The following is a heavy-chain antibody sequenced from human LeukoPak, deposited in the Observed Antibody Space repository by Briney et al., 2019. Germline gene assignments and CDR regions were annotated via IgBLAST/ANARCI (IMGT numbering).Heavy chain of an antibody. CDR1: GGSISSGGYY. D-gene: IGHD6-13*01. Sequence: SETLSLTCTVSGGSISSGGYYWSWIRQPPGKGLEWIGYIYHSGSTYYNPSLKSRVTISVDRSKNQFSLKLSSVTAADTAVYYCARGVAAASLFDYWGQGTLVTVSS. CDR2: IYHSGST. J-gene: IGHJ4*02. CDR3: ARGVAAASLFDY. V-gene: IGHV4-30-2*01.